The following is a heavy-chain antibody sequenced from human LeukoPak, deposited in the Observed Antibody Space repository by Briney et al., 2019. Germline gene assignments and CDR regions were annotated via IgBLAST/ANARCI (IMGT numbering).Heavy chain of an antibody. V-gene: IGHV3-23*01. Sequence: GGSLRLSCAASGFTFSSYAMSWVRQAPGKGLECVSGISGSNTYYADSVKGRFTISRDDSKNMLYLQMNSLRAEDTAVYYCAKFHDTDYYYGMDVWGQGTTVTVSS. J-gene: IGHJ6*02. CDR3: AKFHDTDYYYGMDV. D-gene: IGHD1-1*01. CDR2: ISGSNT. CDR1: GFTFSSYA.